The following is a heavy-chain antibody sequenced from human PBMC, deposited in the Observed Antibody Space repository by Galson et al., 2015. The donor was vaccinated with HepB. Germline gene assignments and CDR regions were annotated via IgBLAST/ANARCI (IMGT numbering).Heavy chain of an antibody. Sequence: TLSLTCTVSGGSISSGGYYWSWIRQHPGRGLEWIGYIYYSGSTYYNPSLKSRVTISVDTSKNQFSLKLSSVTAADTAVYYCARSDSGSYGGLAFDIWGQGTMVTVSS. J-gene: IGHJ3*02. CDR2: IYYSGST. D-gene: IGHD1-26*01. CDR1: GGSISSGGYY. V-gene: IGHV4-31*03. CDR3: ARSDSGSYGGLAFDI.